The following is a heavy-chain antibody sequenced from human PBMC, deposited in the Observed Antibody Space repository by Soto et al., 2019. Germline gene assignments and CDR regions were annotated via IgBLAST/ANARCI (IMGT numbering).Heavy chain of an antibody. CDR2: IIPIFGTA. V-gene: IGHV1-69*12. D-gene: IGHD2-2*01. Sequence: QVQLVQSGAEVKKPGSSVKVSCKASGGTFSSYAISWVRQAPGQGLEWMGGIIPIFGTANYAQKFQGRVTITADESTSTAYMELSSLRSEDTAVYYCARDIVLVPAAMGNGMDVWGQGTTVTVSS. CDR3: ARDIVLVPAAMGNGMDV. J-gene: IGHJ6*02. CDR1: GGTFSSYA.